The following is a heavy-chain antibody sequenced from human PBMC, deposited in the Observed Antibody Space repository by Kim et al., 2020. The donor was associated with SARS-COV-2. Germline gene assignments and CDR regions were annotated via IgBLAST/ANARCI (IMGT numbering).Heavy chain of an antibody. V-gene: IGHV3-21*01. Sequence: IYYADSVKGRFTISRDNAKNALYLQMNSLRAEDTAVYYCARFPHQLALDYWGQGTLVTVSS. CDR3: ARFPHQLALDY. J-gene: IGHJ4*02. D-gene: IGHD2-2*01. CDR2: I.